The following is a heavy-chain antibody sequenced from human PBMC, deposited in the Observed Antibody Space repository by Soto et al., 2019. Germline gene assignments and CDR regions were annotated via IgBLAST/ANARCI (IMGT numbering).Heavy chain of an antibody. CDR1: GFSFGSYW. D-gene: IGHD3-10*01. V-gene: IGHV3-7*03. CDR2: INDGGSET. J-gene: IGHJ4*02. CDR3: ARDRGWQTFDY. Sequence: EVHLAESGGALVQPGGSLRLSCAASGFSFGSYWMGWVRQAPGKEPERVANINDGGSETYYMDSVKGRFIISRDNAKNSVYLQMNSLRAEDTAVYYCARDRGWQTFDYWGQGTLVTVSS.